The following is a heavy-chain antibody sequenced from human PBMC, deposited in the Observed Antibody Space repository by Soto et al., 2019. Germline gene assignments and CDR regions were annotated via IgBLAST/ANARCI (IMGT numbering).Heavy chain of an antibody. CDR2: IYYSGST. D-gene: IGHD6-19*01. J-gene: IGHJ5*02. Sequence: PSETLSLICTVSGGSISSYYWSWIRQPPGKGLEWIGYIYYSGSTNYNPSLKSRVTISVDTSKNQFSLKLSSVTAADTAVYYCARVVAVAGLNWFDPWGQGTLVTVSS. CDR1: GGSISSYY. CDR3: ARVVAVAGLNWFDP. V-gene: IGHV4-59*01.